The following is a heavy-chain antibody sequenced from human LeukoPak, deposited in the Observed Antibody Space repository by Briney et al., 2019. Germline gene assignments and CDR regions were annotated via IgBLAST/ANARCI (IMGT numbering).Heavy chain of an antibody. V-gene: IGHV4-30-4*01. D-gene: IGHD1-26*01. CDR2: IYYSGST. CDR3: ARDLVGATFGAFDI. Sequence: PSETLSLTCTVSGGSISSGDYYWSWIRQPPGKGLEWIGYIYYSGSTYYNPSLKSRVTISVDTSKNQFSLKLSSVTAADTAVYYCARDLVGATFGAFDIWGQGTMVTVSS. CDR1: GGSISSGDYY. J-gene: IGHJ3*02.